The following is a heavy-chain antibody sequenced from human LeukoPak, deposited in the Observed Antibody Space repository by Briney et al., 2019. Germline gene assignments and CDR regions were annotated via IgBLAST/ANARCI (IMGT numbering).Heavy chain of an antibody. CDR2: IYYSGST. CDR3: ARDLRGDLQYYFGY. D-gene: IGHD5-24*01. J-gene: IGHJ4*02. CDR1: GGSISSGGYY. V-gene: IGHV4-31*03. Sequence: TLSLTCTVSGGSISSGGYYWSWIRQHPGKGLEWIGHIYYSGSTYYNPSLKSRVTISVDTSKNQFSLKLSSVTAADTAVYYCARDLRGDLQYYFGYWGQGTLVTVSS.